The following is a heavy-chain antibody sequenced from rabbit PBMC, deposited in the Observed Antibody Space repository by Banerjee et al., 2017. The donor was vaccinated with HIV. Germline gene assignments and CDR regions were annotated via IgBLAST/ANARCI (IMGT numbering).Heavy chain of an antibody. D-gene: IGHD8-1*01. Sequence: QSLEESGGDLVKPEGSLTLTCTASGFSFSNKYVMCWVRQAPGKGLEWIACINTSSGNAVYANWAKGRFTISKTSSTTVTLQMTSLTAADTTTYFCARDLGGSSDLWGQGTLVTVS. CDR1: GFSFSNKYV. CDR3: ARDLGGSSDL. CDR2: INTSSGNA. J-gene: IGHJ3*01. V-gene: IGHV1S40*01.